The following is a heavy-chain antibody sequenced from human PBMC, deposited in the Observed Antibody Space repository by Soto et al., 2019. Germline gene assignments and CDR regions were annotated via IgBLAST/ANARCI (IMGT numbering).Heavy chain of an antibody. Sequence: KTSETLSLTCTVSGGSISSGDYYWSWIRQPPGKGLEWIGYIYYSGSTYYNPSLKSRVTISVDTSKNQFSLKLSSVTAADTAVYYCARVVYGDGSIDYWDQGTLVTVSS. CDR3: ARVVYGDGSIDY. CDR1: GGSISSGDYY. J-gene: IGHJ4*02. V-gene: IGHV4-30-4*01. D-gene: IGHD3-10*02. CDR2: IYYSGST.